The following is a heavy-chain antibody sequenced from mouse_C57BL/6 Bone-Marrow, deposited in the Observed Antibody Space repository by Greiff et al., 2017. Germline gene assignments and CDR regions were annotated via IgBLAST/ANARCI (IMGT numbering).Heavy chain of an antibody. CDR1: GFSFTSYC. Sequence: QVQLQQSGPGLVQPSQRLSITCTVSGFSFTSYCVHWVRQSPGNGLEWLGVIWRGGSTDYNAAFMSRLSIPKNNSKSTVFFKMNSLQADNTAIYYCDIFVREGYWGQGTTLTVSS. J-gene: IGHJ2*01. CDR2: IWRGGST. V-gene: IGHV2-5*01. CDR3: DIFVREGY. D-gene: IGHD1-1*01.